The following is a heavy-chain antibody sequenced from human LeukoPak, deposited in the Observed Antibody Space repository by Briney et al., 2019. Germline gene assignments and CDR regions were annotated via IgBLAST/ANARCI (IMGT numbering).Heavy chain of an antibody. CDR3: ARHNQNALDL. J-gene: IGHJ3*01. V-gene: IGHV3-66*04. CDR2: MYSGGTT. Sequence: PGRSLRLSCAASGLTVRNSYMSWVRQTPIKGLEWVSIMYSGGTTNYADSAKGRFTISRDNSANTLYLQMNSLRAEDTAMYFCARHNQNALDLWGQGTMVTVSS. CDR1: GLTVRNSY.